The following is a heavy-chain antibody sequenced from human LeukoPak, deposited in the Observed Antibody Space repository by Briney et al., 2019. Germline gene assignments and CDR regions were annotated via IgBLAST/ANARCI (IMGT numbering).Heavy chain of an antibody. J-gene: IGHJ4*02. CDR3: ARDQGGLPFDY. Sequence: GGSLRLSCAASGFTFTSYCMSWVREAPGKGPEWVANIKQDGSEKYYVDSVKGRFTISRDNAKNSLYLQMNSLRAEDTAVYYCARDQGGLPFDYWGQGTLVTVSS. CDR1: GFTFTSYC. D-gene: IGHD2-15*01. CDR2: IKQDGSEK. V-gene: IGHV3-7*03.